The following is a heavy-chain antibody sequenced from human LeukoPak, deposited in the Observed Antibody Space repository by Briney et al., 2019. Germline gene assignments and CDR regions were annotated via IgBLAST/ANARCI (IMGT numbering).Heavy chain of an antibody. V-gene: IGHV1-69*06. CDR3: ARGGSSIYYYYMDV. J-gene: IGHJ6*03. D-gene: IGHD6-6*01. Sequence: SVKVSCKASGGTFSSYATSWVRQAPGQGLDWMGGIIPIFGTANYAQKYQGRVTITADKSTSTAYMELSSLRSEDTAVYYCARGGSSIYYYYMDVWGKGATVTVSS. CDR2: IIPIFGTA. CDR1: GGTFSSYA.